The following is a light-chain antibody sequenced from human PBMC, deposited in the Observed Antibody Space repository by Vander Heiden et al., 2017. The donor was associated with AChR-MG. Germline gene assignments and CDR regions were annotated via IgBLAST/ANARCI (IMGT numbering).Light chain of an antibody. J-gene: IGLJ1*01. Sequence: SSELTQDAAVSVALGQTVRITCQGDSLRSYDAGWYQQKPGQAPVLVIYGKNNRPSGIPDRFSGSSSGNTASLTITGAQAEDEADYYCNSRDSSGNHYVFGTGTKVTVL. CDR3: NSRDSSGNHYV. CDR1: SLRSYD. V-gene: IGLV3-19*01. CDR2: GKN.